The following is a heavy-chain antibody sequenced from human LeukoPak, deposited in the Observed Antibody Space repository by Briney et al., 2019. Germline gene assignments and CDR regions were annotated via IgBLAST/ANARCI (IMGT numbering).Heavy chain of an antibody. J-gene: IGHJ4*02. D-gene: IGHD3-10*01. CDR1: GFTFSSYW. Sequence: GGSLRLSCAASGFTFSSYWKSWVRQAPGKGLEWVANIKQDGSEKYYVDSVKGRFTISRDNAKNSLYLQMNSLRAEDTAVYYCAREYYYGSGDRYYFDYWGQGTLVTVFS. CDR2: IKQDGSEK. CDR3: AREYYYGSGDRYYFDY. V-gene: IGHV3-7*01.